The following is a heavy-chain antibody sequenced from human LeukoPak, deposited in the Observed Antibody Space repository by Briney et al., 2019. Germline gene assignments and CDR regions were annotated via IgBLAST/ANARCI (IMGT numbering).Heavy chain of an antibody. CDR3: AREIGGDLDY. J-gene: IGHJ4*02. Sequence: PGGSLRLFCAASGFTFSSYSMIWVRQAPGKGLEWVSSISSSSSYIYYADSVKGRFTISRDNAKNSLYLQMNSLRAEDTAVYYCAREIGGDLDYWGQGTLVTVSS. D-gene: IGHD6-25*01. CDR1: GFTFSSYS. CDR2: ISSSSSYI. V-gene: IGHV3-21*01.